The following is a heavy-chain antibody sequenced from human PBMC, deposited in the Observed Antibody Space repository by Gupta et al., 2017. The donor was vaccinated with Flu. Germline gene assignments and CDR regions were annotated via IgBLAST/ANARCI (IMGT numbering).Heavy chain of an antibody. J-gene: IGHJ4*02. CDR2: INQNGVT. Sequence: VPLVESGGGLVQPGGSLRLSCAASGVDFSDYEFSWVRLAPGKGLEWIAFINQNGVTYYTEFMKGRVSISRDNARKLVYLQVSSLRVDDTALYYYARGHWDSWGQGTLVTVSS. CDR1: GVDFSDYE. V-gene: IGHV3-48*03. CDR3: ARGHWDS.